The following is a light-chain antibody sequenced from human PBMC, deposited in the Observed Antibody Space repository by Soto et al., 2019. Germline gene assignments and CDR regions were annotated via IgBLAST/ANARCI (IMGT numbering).Light chain of an antibody. V-gene: IGKV3D-15*01. CDR1: QSVSTN. CDR3: QQYHNWPPIT. CDR2: GAS. Sequence: EIVMTQSPATLSVSPGERATLSCRTSQSVSTNLAWYQQNPGQAPRLLIYGASPRATGIPARFSGSGSGTEFTLTISSLQSEDFAVYYCQQYHNWPPITFGQGTRLEIK. J-gene: IGKJ5*01.